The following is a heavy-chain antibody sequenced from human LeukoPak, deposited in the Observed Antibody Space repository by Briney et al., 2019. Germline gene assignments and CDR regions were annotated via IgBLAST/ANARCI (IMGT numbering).Heavy chain of an antibody. CDR1: GYTFTSYG. D-gene: IGHD6-13*01. CDR2: ISAYNGNT. V-gene: IGHV1-18*01. CDR3: ARVVSSSSWYGYNYYYYMDV. J-gene: IGHJ6*03. Sequence: GASVKVSCKASGYTFTSYGISWVRQAPGQGLEWMGWISAYNGNTNYAQKLQGRVTMITDTSTSTAYMELRSLRSDDTAVYYCARVVSSSSWYGYNYYYYMDVWGKGTTVTVSS.